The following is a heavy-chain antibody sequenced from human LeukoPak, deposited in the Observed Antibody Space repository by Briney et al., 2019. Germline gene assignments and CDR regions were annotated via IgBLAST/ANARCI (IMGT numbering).Heavy chain of an antibody. CDR2: ISAYNGNT. Sequence: ASVKVSCKASGYIFTSYGISWVRQAPGQGLEWMGWISAYNGNTNYAQKLQGRVTMTTDTSTSTAYMELRSLRSDHTAVYYCARDIWDSSGWYVPFDYWGQGTLVTVSS. J-gene: IGHJ4*02. CDR3: ARDIWDSSGWYVPFDY. CDR1: GYIFTSYG. V-gene: IGHV1-18*04. D-gene: IGHD6-19*01.